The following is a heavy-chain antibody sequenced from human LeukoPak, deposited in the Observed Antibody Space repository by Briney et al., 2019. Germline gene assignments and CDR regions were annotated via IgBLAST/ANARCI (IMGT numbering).Heavy chain of an antibody. V-gene: IGHV4-59*01. J-gene: IGHJ5*02. CDR3: AREPGFDSSGYLNWFDP. D-gene: IGHD3-22*01. CDR1: GXSISSYY. Sequence: SETLSLTCTVSGXSISSYYGSWIRQPPGKGLEWIACISYSGSTKYNPSLKSRVTISVDTSKNQLSLKLSSVTAADTAVYYCAREPGFDSSGYLNWFDPWGQGTLVTVSS. CDR2: ISYSGST.